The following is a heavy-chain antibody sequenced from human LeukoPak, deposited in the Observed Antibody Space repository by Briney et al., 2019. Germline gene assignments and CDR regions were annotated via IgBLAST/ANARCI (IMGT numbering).Heavy chain of an antibody. CDR2: IYYSGST. CDR3: ARAPYPITIFGVVTEENYYYMDV. Sequence: SSETLSLTCTVSGGSISSSSYYWGWIRQPPGKGLEWIGSIYYSGSTYYNPSLKSRVTISVDRSKNQFSLKLSSVTAADTAVYYCARAPYPITIFGVVTEENYYYMDVWGKGTTVTVSS. J-gene: IGHJ6*03. CDR1: GGSISSSSYY. V-gene: IGHV4-39*07. D-gene: IGHD3-3*01.